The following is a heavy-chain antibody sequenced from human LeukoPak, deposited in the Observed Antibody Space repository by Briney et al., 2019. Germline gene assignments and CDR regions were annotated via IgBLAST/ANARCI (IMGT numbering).Heavy chain of an antibody. CDR2: IYYSGST. J-gene: IGHJ4*02. Sequence: SETLSLTCTVSGGSISSGDYYWSWIRQPPGKGLEWIGYIYYSGSTYYNPSLKSRVTISVGTSKNQFSLKLSSVTAADTAVYYCARDEIPYCSGGSRPYYFDYWGQGTLVTVSS. CDR1: GGSISSGDYY. CDR3: ARDEIPYCSGGSRPYYFDY. D-gene: IGHD2-15*01. V-gene: IGHV4-30-4*01.